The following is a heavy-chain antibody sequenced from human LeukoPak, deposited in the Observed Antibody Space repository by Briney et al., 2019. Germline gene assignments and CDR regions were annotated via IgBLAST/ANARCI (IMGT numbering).Heavy chain of an antibody. J-gene: IGHJ5*02. CDR3: ARGPQYYDFWSGYSP. V-gene: IGHV3-11*01. D-gene: IGHD3-3*01. Sequence: GGSLRLSCAASVFTFSDYYMSWIRQAPGKGLEWVSYISSSGSTIYYADSVKGRFTISRDNAKNSLYLQMNSLRAEDTAVYYCARGPQYYDFWSGYSPWGQGTLVTVSS. CDR2: ISSSGSTI. CDR1: VFTFSDYY.